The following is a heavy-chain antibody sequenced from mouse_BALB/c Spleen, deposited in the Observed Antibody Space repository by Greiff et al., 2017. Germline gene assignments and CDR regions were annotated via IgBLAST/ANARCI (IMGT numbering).Heavy chain of an antibody. J-gene: IGHJ2*01. D-gene: IGHD2-1*01. Sequence: QVQLQQSGAELVKPGASVKLSCKTSGYTFTSYWIQWVKQRPGQGLGWIGEIFPGTGTTYYNEKFKGKATLTIDTSSSTAYMQLSSLTSEDSAVYFCARGGGNYDYWGQGTTLTVSS. CDR3: ARGGGNYDY. CDR2: IFPGTGTT. V-gene: IGHV1S132*01. CDR1: GYTFTSYW.